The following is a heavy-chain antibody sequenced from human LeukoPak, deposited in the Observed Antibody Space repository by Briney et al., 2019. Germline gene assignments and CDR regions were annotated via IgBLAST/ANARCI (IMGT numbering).Heavy chain of an antibody. J-gene: IGHJ5*02. D-gene: IGHD6-19*01. CDR1: GGSISNYY. Sequence: SETLSLTCTVSGGSISNYYWSWIRQSPGKGLEWIGYIYYSGSTNYNPSHKSRVTISVDTSKNQFSLKLSSVTAADTAVYYCARGVAVAGTRWFDPWGQGTLVTVSS. CDR3: ARGVAVAGTRWFDP. CDR2: IYYSGST. V-gene: IGHV4-59*01.